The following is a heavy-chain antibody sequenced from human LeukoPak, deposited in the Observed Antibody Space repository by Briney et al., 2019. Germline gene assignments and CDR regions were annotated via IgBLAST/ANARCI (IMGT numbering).Heavy chain of an antibody. D-gene: IGHD6-19*01. V-gene: IGHV3-30*02. CDR1: GFTFSRFG. J-gene: IGHJ5*02. CDR3: AKDPGGSGWSNWFDP. Sequence: GGSLRLSCAASGFTFSRFGMHWVRQAPGKGLEWVTFINYDGSKEYYADSVEGRFTISRDSSKNTLYLQMNSLRAEDTAVYYCAKDPGGSGWSNWFDPWGQGTLVTVSS. CDR2: INYDGSKE.